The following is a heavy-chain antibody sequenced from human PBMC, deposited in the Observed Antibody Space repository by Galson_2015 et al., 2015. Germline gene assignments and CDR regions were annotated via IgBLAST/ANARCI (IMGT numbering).Heavy chain of an antibody. CDR1: GGSFSGYY. V-gene: IGHV4-34*01. CDR2: INHSGST. CDR3: AMGIRFLEWLGPIFDY. J-gene: IGHJ4*02. Sequence: SETLSLTCAVYGGSFSGYYWSWIRQPPGKGLEWIGEINHSGSTDYNPSLKSRVTISVDTSKNQFSLKLSSVTAADTAVYYCAMGIRFLEWLGPIFDYWGQGTLVTVSS. D-gene: IGHD3-3*01.